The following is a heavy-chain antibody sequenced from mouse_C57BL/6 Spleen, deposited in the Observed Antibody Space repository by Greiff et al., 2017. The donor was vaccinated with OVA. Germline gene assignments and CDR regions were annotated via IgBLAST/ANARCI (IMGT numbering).Heavy chain of an antibody. J-gene: IGHJ3*01. CDR1: GYTFTSYW. CDR3: ARSETAQATSWFAY. CDR2: IYPGSGST. Sequence: QVQLQQPGAELVKPGASVKMSCKASGYTFTSYWITWVKQRPGQGLEWIGDIYPGSGSTNYNEKFKSKATLTVDTSSSTAYMQLSSLTSEDSAVYYCARSETAQATSWFAYWGQGTLVTVSA. V-gene: IGHV1-55*01. D-gene: IGHD3-2*02.